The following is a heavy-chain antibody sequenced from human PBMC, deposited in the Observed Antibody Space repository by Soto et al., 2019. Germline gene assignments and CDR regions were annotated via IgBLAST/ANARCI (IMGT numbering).Heavy chain of an antibody. CDR3: ARGGSDYEGSGYYQGHV. CDR1: GGTFSNYG. CDR2: IVPIFGA. D-gene: IGHD3-22*01. J-gene: IGHJ6*02. Sequence: QVQLVQSGAEVKKPGSSVTVSCKSSGGTFSNYGFSWVRQAPGQGLECMGVIVPIFGAEHPQKFQGRVTITADESTNKVYMELRGLRSEDTAVYDCARGGSDYEGSGYYQGHVWGQGTTVTVSS. V-gene: IGHV1-69*12.